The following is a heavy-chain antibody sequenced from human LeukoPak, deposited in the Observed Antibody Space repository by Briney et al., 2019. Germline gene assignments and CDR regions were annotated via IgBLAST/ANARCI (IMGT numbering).Heavy chain of an antibody. CDR2: DYYSGSS. J-gene: IGHJ3*02. CDR1: GGSITDYY. Sequence: SETLSLTCTVSGGSITDYYWGWIRQPPGRGLEWIGYDYYSGSSNYNPSLKSRVTISVDTSKNQFSLKMSSVTAADTAVYYCARDLKLDGRSGYYAFDIWGQGTMVTVSS. D-gene: IGHD3-22*01. V-gene: IGHV4-59*01. CDR3: ARDLKLDGRSGYYAFDI.